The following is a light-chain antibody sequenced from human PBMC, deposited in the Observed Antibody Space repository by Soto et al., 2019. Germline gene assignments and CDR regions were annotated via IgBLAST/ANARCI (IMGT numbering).Light chain of an antibody. CDR1: SSDVGGYNL. CDR2: EGS. J-gene: IGLJ1*01. V-gene: IGLV2-23*01. CDR3: CSYVGSSTFV. Sequence: QSALTQPPSVSGSPGQSITISCTGTSSDVGGYNLVSWYQQHPGKAPKLMIYEGSKRPSGVSNRFSGSKSGNTASLTISGLQAEDEADYYCCSYVGSSTFVFGTGTKLTVL.